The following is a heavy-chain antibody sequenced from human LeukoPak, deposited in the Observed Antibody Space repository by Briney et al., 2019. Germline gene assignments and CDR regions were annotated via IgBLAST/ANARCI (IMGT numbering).Heavy chain of an antibody. J-gene: IGHJ4*02. CDR2: IKSKTDGGTT. V-gene: IGHV3-15*01. Sequence: GGCLRLSCAASGFTFSDYYMSWIRQAPGKGLEWVGRIKSKTDGGTTDYAAPVKGRFTISRDDSKNTLYLQMNSLKTEDTAVYYCTTDGSLRYFDHWGQGTLVTVSS. CDR1: GFTFSDYY. D-gene: IGHD3-9*01. CDR3: TTDGSLRYFDH.